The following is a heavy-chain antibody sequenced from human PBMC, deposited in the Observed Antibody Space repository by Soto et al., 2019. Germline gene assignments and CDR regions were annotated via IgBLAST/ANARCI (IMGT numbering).Heavy chain of an antibody. Sequence: GESLKISCKASGFTFSSYSLGWVRHMPGKGLQWMGNIFSSGSSANYSPSFVGQVTISVDRSINTAYLQWSSLKASDTAIYYCGTWRGGSWFDYWGPGTLVTVSS. CDR2: IFSSGSSA. J-gene: IGHJ4*02. CDR1: GFTFSSYS. V-gene: IGHV5-51*01. D-gene: IGHD2-15*01. CDR3: GTWRGGSWFDY.